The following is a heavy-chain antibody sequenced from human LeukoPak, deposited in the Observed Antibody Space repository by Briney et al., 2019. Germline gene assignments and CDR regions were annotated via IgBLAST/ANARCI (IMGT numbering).Heavy chain of an antibody. J-gene: IGHJ1*01. Sequence: SETLSLTCAVYGGSFSGYYWSWIRQPPGKGLEWIGEINHSGSTNYNPSLKSRVTISVDTSKNQFSLKLTSVTAADTAVYYCARYGSGSYSDDHFQRWGQGTLVTVSS. D-gene: IGHD3-10*01. CDR2: INHSGST. CDR1: GGSFSGYY. V-gene: IGHV4-34*01. CDR3: ARYGSGSYSDDHFQR.